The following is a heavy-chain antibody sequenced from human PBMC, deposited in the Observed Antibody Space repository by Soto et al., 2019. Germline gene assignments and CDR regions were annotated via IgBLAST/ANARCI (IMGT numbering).Heavy chain of an antibody. J-gene: IGHJ4*02. Sequence: QMQLVQSGPEVKKPGTSVKVSCKASGFTFTTSAVQWVRQARGQRLEWIGWILVGSGNTNYAQKFQERVTITRDMSTSTAYMELSSLRSEDTAVYYCATAPYYYDSSGYYFHYWGQGTLVTVSS. CDR2: ILVGSGNT. CDR3: ATAPYYYDSSGYYFHY. CDR1: GFTFTTSA. D-gene: IGHD3-22*01. V-gene: IGHV1-58*01.